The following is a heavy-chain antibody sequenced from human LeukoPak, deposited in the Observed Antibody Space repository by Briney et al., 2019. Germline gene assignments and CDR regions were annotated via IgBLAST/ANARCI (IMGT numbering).Heavy chain of an antibody. CDR3: ARDVGDIVTIPAAISVP. CDR2: ISAYNGNT. J-gene: IGHJ5*02. V-gene: IGHV1-18*01. Sequence: GASVKVSCKASGYTFSSYGISWVRQAPGQGLEWMGWISAYNGNTNYAQMVQGRVTMTIDTSTSTAYMEVRSLRSDDTAMYYCARDVGDIVTIPAAISVPWGQGTLVTVSS. CDR1: GYTFSSYG. D-gene: IGHD2-2*01.